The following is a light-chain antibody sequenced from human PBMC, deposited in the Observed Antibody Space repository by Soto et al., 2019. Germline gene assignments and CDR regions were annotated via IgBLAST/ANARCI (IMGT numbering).Light chain of an antibody. V-gene: IGKV1-39*01. CDR1: QSITTY. Sequence: DIQMTQSPSFLSASVGDRVTITCRASQSITTYLNWYQQKPGKAPRLLMYGASNLQSGVPSRFSGSGSGTEFTLTISSPQPDDFATYFCHQTHSLPQTFGHGTKVDIK. J-gene: IGKJ1*01. CDR3: HQTHSLPQT. CDR2: GAS.